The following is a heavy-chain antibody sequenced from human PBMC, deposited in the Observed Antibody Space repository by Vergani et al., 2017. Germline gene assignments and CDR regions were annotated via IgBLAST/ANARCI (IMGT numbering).Heavy chain of an antibody. CDR1: GYTFIHYD. J-gene: IGHJ4*02. Sequence: QVQLVQSGAEVRKPGASVKVSCKASGYTFIHYDISWVRQASGQGLEWMGWMSPNSGNTGDAQKFQGRITMTRDTSISTAVMELISQTSDYTAMYYCVGGSSSTFDFWGQGTLVTVSS. CDR2: MSPNSGNT. CDR3: VGGSSSTFDF. V-gene: IGHV1-8*01. D-gene: IGHD6-6*01.